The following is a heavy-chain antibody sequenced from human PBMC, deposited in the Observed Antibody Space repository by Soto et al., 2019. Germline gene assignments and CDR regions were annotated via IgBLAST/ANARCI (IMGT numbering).Heavy chain of an antibody. Sequence: PGGSLRLSCAASGFTFSSYAMNWVRQAPGKGLEWVSAISGSGGSTYYVDSVKGRFTISRDNSRNTQYLQMNSLRAEDTAVYYCAKDPEVVVTAPDYWGQGTLVTVSS. CDR1: GFTFSSYA. D-gene: IGHD2-21*02. CDR2: ISGSGGST. CDR3: AKDPEVVVTAPDY. V-gene: IGHV3-23*01. J-gene: IGHJ4*02.